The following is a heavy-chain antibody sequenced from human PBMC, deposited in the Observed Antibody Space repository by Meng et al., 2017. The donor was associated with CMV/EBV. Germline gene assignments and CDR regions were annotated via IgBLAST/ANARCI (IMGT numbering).Heavy chain of an antibody. CDR1: GYTFSSYG. D-gene: IGHD2-21*02. Sequence: VQMGQSGAEVKKPGASWKVSCKASGYTFSSYGISWVRQAPGQGLEWMGWISGYNGQTKYAQKFQGRVTMTTDTPTSTAYMELRSLRSDDTAVYYCARAPIFSGGDCSHWGQGTLVTVSS. V-gene: IGHV1-18*01. CDR3: ARAPIFSGGDCSH. CDR2: ISGYNGQT. J-gene: IGHJ4*02.